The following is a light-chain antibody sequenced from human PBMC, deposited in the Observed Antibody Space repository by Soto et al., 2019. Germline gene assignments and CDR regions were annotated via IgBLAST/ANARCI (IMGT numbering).Light chain of an antibody. CDR3: QQYNNWPPIT. V-gene: IGKV3D-15*01. CDR1: QDVSSN. J-gene: IGKJ5*01. Sequence: EMVVTQSPATLSVSPGERATLSCRASQDVSSNLAWYQQKPGQAPRLLIFGASYGAAGIPDRFSGSGSGTDFTLIISRLEPEDSAVYYCQQYNNWPPITFGQGTRLEIK. CDR2: GAS.